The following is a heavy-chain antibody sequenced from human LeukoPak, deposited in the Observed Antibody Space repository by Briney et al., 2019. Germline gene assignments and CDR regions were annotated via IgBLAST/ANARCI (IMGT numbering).Heavy chain of an antibody. V-gene: IGHV3-7*05. CDR2: INHDGSDK. J-gene: IGHJ4*02. CDR1: GFTFSSYW. Sequence: GGSLRLSCAASGFTFSSYWMAWVRQAPGKGLEWVADINHDGSDKYYGDSVKGRFTISRDNAQNSLYLQMNSLRAEDTALYYCGRDGTENQWGQGTLVTVSS. D-gene: IGHD1-14*01. CDR3: GRDGTENQ.